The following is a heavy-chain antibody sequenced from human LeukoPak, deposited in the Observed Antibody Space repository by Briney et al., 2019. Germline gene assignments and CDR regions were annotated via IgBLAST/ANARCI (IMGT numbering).Heavy chain of an antibody. CDR3: ARGGYCTNGVCYTDDY. Sequence: GGSLRLSCAASGFTFSSYSMNWVRQAPGKGLEWVSYISSSSSTIYYADSVKGRFTISRDNAKNSLYLQMNSLRAEDTAVYYCARGGYCTNGVCYTDDYWGQGTLVTVPS. CDR2: ISSSSSTI. CDR1: GFTFSSYS. J-gene: IGHJ4*02. V-gene: IGHV3-48*01. D-gene: IGHD2-8*01.